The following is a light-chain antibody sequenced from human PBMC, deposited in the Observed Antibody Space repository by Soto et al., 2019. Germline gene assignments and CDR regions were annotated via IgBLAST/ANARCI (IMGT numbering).Light chain of an antibody. CDR3: QQYGSTPRT. CDR2: GAS. Sequence: EIVLTQSPDTLSLSPGERATLSCRASQSVSSSYLAWYQQKPGQAPRLLMYGASTRATGIPDRFSGSGSETDFTLTISRLEPEDFAEYYCQQYGSTPRTFGQGTRVEIK. CDR1: QSVSSSY. J-gene: IGKJ1*01. V-gene: IGKV3-20*01.